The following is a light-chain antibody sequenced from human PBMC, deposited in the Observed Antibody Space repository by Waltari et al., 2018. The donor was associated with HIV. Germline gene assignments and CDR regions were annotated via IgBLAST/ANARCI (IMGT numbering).Light chain of an antibody. J-gene: IGLJ3*02. V-gene: IGLV2-23*02. CDR2: DVS. Sequence: QSALTQPASVSGSPGQSRTISCPVSSSQVCGYHYSSCYQQQPAQAPQPMIYDVSKRPSGVSNRRAGSKSGNTASLTISGLQAEDEADYYCCSYAGSSTLVFGGGTKLTVL. CDR1: SSQVCGYHY. CDR3: CSYAGSSTLV.